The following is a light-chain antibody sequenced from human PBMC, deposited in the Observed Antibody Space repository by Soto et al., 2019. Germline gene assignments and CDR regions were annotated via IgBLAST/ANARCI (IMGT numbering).Light chain of an antibody. CDR3: QQYNNWPPYT. CDR2: AAS. Sequence: EIVMTQSPATLSVTPGERATLSCRASQSVSSNLAWYQQKPCQDPRLLIYAASTRATGIPARFSGSGSGTEFTLTISSLQSEDFAVYYSQQYNNWPPYTFGQGTKLEIK. CDR1: QSVSSN. J-gene: IGKJ2*01. V-gene: IGKV3-15*01.